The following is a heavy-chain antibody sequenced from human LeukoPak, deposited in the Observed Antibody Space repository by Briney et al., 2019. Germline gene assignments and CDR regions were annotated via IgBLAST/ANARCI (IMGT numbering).Heavy chain of an antibody. CDR2: IGGSGATT. CDR3: AKDQGEYSSGYHFDY. Sequence: GGSLRLSCAASGFTFSSYGMSWVRQAPGKGLEWVSSIGGSGATTYYADSVKGRFTISRDNSKNTLYLQMNSLRAEDTAVYYCAKDQGEYSSGYHFDYWGQGTLVTVSS. J-gene: IGHJ4*02. CDR1: GFTFSSYG. V-gene: IGHV3-23*01. D-gene: IGHD3-22*01.